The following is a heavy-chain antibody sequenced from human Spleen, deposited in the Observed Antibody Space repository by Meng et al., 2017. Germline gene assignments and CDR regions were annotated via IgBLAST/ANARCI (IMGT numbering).Heavy chain of an antibody. Sequence: EVPVVESGGVLVQPGGSLGLSCAASGFTLSSFWMHWVRQAPGKGLVWVSRMNEDGNVKDHAGSVRGRFTISRDSARNTLYLQMNSLRAEDTAVYYCVRDFGGYSDFWGQGTLVTVSS. CDR3: VRDFGGYSDF. CDR1: GFTLSSFW. V-gene: IGHV3-74*01. D-gene: IGHD3-22*01. J-gene: IGHJ4*02. CDR2: MNEDGNVK.